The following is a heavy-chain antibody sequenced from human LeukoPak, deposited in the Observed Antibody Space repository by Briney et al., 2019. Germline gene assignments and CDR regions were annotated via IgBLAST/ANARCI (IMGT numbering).Heavy chain of an antibody. CDR2: IYTSGST. CDR1: GGSISSSSYY. D-gene: IGHD3-3*01. Sequence: PSETLSLTCTVSGGSISSSSYYWSWIRQPAGKGLEWIGRIYTSGSTNYNPSLKSRVTMSVDTSKNQFSLKLSSVTAADTAVYYCARLYYDFWSGYYMSPWFDPWGQGTLVTVSS. J-gene: IGHJ5*02. V-gene: IGHV4-61*02. CDR3: ARLYYDFWSGYYMSPWFDP.